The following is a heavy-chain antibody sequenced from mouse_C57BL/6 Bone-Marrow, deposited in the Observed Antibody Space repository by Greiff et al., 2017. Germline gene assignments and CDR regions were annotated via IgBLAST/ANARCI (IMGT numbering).Heavy chain of an antibody. J-gene: IGHJ3*01. D-gene: IGHD3-2*02. V-gene: IGHV5-12*01. CDR2: ISNGGGST. CDR1: GFTFSDYY. CDR3: ARLAQATAWFGY. Sequence: EVKLVESGGGLVQPGGSLKLSCAASGFTFSDYYMYWVRQTPEKRLEWVAYISNGGGSTYYPDTVKGRFTISRDNAKNTLYLQMSRLKSEDTAMYYCARLAQATAWFGYWGQGTLVTVSA.